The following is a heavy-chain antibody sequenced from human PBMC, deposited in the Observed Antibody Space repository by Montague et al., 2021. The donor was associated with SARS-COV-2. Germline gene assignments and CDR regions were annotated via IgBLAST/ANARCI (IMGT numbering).Heavy chain of an antibody. CDR1: GGSISSYY. D-gene: IGHD6-13*01. J-gene: IGHJ4*02. Sequence: SETLSLTCTVSGGSISSYYWSWIRRPPGKGLEWIGYIYYSGSTNYNPSLKSRVTISVDTSKNQFSLKLSSVTAADTAVYYCARHSRRISSSWSEGYFDYWGQGTRVTVSS. CDR2: IYYSGST. CDR3: ARHSRRISSSWSEGYFDY. V-gene: IGHV4-59*08.